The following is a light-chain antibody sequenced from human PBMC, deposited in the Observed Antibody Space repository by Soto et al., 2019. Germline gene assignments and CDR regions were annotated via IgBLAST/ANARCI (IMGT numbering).Light chain of an antibody. J-gene: IGLJ1*01. CDR1: SSDVGSYNL. CDR2: EGS. CDR3: SSYGGRSTYV. Sequence: QSVLTQPASVSGSPGQSITISCTGTSSDVGSYNLVSWYQQHPGKAPKLLIYEGSKRPSGVSNRFSGSKSANTASLTISGLQPEDEADYFCSSYGGRSTYVFGPGTKLTVL. V-gene: IGLV2-23*01.